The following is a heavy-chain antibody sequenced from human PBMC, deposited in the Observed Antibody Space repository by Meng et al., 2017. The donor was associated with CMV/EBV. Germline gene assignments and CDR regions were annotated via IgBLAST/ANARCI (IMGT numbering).Heavy chain of an antibody. CDR3: ARAGGYYNYGMDV. CDR2: INSDGSST. J-gene: IGHJ6*02. D-gene: IGHD3-10*01. V-gene: IGHV3-74*01. Sequence: GESLKISCAASGFTFSSYWMHWVRQAPGKGLVWVSRINSDGSSTSYADSVKGRFTITRDNAKNTLYLQMNSLRAEDTAVYYCARAGGYYNYGMDVWGQGTTVTVSS. CDR1: GFTFSSYW.